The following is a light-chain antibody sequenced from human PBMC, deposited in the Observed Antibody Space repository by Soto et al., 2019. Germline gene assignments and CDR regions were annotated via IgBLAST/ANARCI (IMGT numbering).Light chain of an antibody. V-gene: IGKV1-27*01. J-gene: IGKJ4*01. CDR1: QGISNY. CDR3: QKYNSAPTLLT. CDR2: AAS. Sequence: DIQMTQSPSSLSASVGDRVTITCRASQGISNYLAWYQQKPGKVPKLLIYAASTLQSGVPSRFSGSGSGTDFTLTISSLQPEDVATYYCQKYNSAPTLLTFGGGTKVEIK.